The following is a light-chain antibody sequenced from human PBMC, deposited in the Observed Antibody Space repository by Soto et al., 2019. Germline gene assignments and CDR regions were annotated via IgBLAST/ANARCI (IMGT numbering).Light chain of an antibody. CDR2: GAS. V-gene: IGKV3-15*01. CDR3: QQYNNWHWT. J-gene: IGKJ1*01. Sequence: QPPTTLTVSPGERATLSCRASQSVSSNLAWYQQKPGQAPRLLIYGASTRATGIPARFSGSGSGTEFTLTISSLQSEDFAVYYCQQYNNWHWTFGQGTRWIS. CDR1: QSVSSN.